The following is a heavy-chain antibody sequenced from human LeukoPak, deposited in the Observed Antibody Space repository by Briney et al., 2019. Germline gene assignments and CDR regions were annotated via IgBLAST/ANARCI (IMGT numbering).Heavy chain of an antibody. CDR2: ISDSGDFT. CDR1: GFTFSSSA. Sequence: VGSLRLSCAGSGFTFSSSAMSWVRQAPGKGLEWVSSISDSGDFTYYADSVNGRFTISRDNSKNTLFVQMSGLRAEDTAVYYCAKGSRQFARDRAGPIDYWGQGTLVTVSS. J-gene: IGHJ4*02. V-gene: IGHV3-23*01. CDR3: AKGSRQFARDRAGPIDY. D-gene: IGHD6-19*01.